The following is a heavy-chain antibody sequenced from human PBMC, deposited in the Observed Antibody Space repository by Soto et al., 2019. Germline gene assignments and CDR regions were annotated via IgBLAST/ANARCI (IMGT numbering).Heavy chain of an antibody. J-gene: IGHJ3*02. CDR2: IIPIFGTA. CDR1: GGTFSSYA. V-gene: IGHV1-69*01. D-gene: IGHD1-26*01. Sequence: QVQLVQSGAEVKKPGSSVKVSCKASGGTFSSYAISWVRQAPGQGLEWMGGIIPIFGTASYAQKFLGRVTIAADEPTRTADMELSSLRSEDTAVYYCARDRLWYSWSPYHDAFYIWGQGTMLTVSS. CDR3: ARDRLWYSWSPYHDAFYI.